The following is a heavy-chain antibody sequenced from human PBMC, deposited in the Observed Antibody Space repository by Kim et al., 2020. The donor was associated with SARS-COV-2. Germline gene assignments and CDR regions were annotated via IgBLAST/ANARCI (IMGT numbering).Heavy chain of an antibody. CDR3: ARGKFFDL. J-gene: IGHJ2*01. CDR2: ITTGIGYS. V-gene: IGHV3-21*06. Sequence: GASLRLSCAASGFTFTTYGMNWVRQAPGKGLEWVSSITTGIGYSYYADSVKGRFTISRDNAKNSVFLQMNSLRGEDTAVYYCARGKFFDLWGRGTLVTVSS. CDR1: GFTFTTYG.